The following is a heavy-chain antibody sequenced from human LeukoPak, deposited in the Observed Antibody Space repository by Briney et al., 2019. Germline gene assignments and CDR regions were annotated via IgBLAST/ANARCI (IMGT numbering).Heavy chain of an antibody. D-gene: IGHD1-26*01. J-gene: IGHJ4*02. CDR1: GGSISSYY. CDR3: ARLASGSYGPLTPFDY. CDR2: IYYSWST. V-gene: IGHV4-59*08. Sequence: RTSETLSLTCTVSGGSISSYYWSWIWQPPGKGLEWIGDIYYSWSTNYNPSLKSRVTISVDTSKNQFSLRLSSVTAADTAVYYSARLASGSYGPLTPFDYWGQGTLVTVSS.